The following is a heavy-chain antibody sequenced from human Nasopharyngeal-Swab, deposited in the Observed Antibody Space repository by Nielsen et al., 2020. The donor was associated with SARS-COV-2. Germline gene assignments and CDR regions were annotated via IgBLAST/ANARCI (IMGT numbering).Heavy chain of an antibody. Sequence: SETLSLTYTVSGGSFSNYYWSWIRQPPGKGLEWIGYIYFSGTSNYNPSLKSRVTISVDTSKNQFSLKLSSVTAADTAVYYCAKDLRGPYFFWGQGTLVTVSS. J-gene: IGHJ4*02. V-gene: IGHV4-59*13. D-gene: IGHD2/OR15-2a*01. CDR2: IYFSGTS. CDR3: AKDLRGPYFF. CDR1: GGSFSNYY.